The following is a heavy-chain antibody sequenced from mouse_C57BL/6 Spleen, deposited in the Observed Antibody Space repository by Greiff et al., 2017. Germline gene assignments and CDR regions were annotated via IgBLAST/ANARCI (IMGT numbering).Heavy chain of an antibody. CDR1: GYTFTSYW. J-gene: IGHJ2*01. V-gene: IGHV1-53*01. Sequence: QVQLQQPGTDLVKPGASVKLSCKASGYTFTSYWMHWVKQRPGQGLEWIGNITPSNGGTHYNEKFKSKATLTVDKSSSTAYMQLSSLTSEDSAVYYCARYGKGYFDYWGQGTTLTVSS. D-gene: IGHD2-1*01. CDR2: ITPSNGGT. CDR3: ARYGKGYFDY.